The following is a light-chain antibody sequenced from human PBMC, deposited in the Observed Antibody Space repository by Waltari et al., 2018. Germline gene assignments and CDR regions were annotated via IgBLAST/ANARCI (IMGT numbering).Light chain of an antibody. CDR1: QSVSDHVNNKNY. Sequence: DIVMTQSPDSLTVAPGARATSNCRSSQSVSDHVNNKNYLAWYRQKPGQPPKLLISWASTREFGVPDRFSGSGSGTEFTLTISSLQPEDVAVYYCQQYYNTPPTFGQGTKVEIK. CDR2: WAS. V-gene: IGKV4-1*01. CDR3: QQYYNTPPT. J-gene: IGKJ1*01.